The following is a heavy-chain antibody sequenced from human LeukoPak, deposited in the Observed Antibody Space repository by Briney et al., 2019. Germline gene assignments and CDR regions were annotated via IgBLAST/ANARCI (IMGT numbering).Heavy chain of an antibody. V-gene: IGHV4-38-2*01. J-gene: IGHJ4*02. CDR2: VYHTGST. D-gene: IGHD3-22*01. CDR1: GYSISSGYY. CDR3: ARKQDYYDSSGHYFDY. Sequence: SETLSLTCAVSGYSISSGYYWGWIRQPPGKGLEWIGSVYHTGSTYYHPSLKSRVTISLDTSKNQFSLRLTSVTAADTAVYYCARKQDYYDSSGHYFDYWGQGTLVTVSS.